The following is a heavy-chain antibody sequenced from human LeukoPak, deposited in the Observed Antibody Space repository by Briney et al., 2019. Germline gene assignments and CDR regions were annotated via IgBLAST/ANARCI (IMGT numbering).Heavy chain of an antibody. V-gene: IGHV3-48*03. CDR3: ARSAYCGGDCYSGLDY. D-gene: IGHD2-21*02. J-gene: IGHJ4*02. CDR2: ISSSGSTI. Sequence: GGSLRLSCAASGFTFSSYEMNWVRQAPGKGLEWVSYISSSGSTIYYADSVKGRFTISRDNAKNSLYLQMNSLRAEDTAVYHCARSAYCGGDCYSGLDYWGQGTLVTVSS. CDR1: GFTFSSYE.